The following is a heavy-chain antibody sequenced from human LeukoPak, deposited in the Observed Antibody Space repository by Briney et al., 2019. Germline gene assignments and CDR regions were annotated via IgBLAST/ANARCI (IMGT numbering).Heavy chain of an antibody. V-gene: IGHV1-2*02. D-gene: IGHD2-2*01. J-gene: IGHJ5*02. CDR1: GYTFTGYY. CDR3: ARGGVVPAAIAGES. CDR2: INPNSGGT. Sequence: ASVTVSCKSSGYTFTGYYMHWVRQAPGRGLEWMGWINPNSGGTNYAQKFQGRVTMTRDTSISTAYMELSSLRSDDTAVYYCARGGVVPAAIAGESWGQGTLVTVSS.